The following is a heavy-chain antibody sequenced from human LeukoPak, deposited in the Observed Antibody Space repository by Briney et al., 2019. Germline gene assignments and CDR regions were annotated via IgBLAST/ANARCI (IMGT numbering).Heavy chain of an antibody. D-gene: IGHD6-19*01. CDR3: ARAYSSGWYKDY. CDR1: GYTFTGYY. CDR2: INPNSGGT. J-gene: IGHJ4*02. V-gene: IGHV1-2*02. Sequence: ALVKVSCKASGYTFTGYYMHWVRQAPGQGLEWMGWINPNSGGTNYAQKFQGRVTMTRDTSISTAYMELSRLRSDDTAVYYCARAYSSGWYKDYWGQGTLVTVSS.